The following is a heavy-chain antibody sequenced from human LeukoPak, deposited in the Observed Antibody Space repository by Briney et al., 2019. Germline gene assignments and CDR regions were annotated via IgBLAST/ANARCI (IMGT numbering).Heavy chain of an antibody. CDR3: ATDNLVSILTGSIERGGLSN. D-gene: IGHD3-9*01. J-gene: IGHJ4*02. CDR2: FDPEDGET. V-gene: IGHV1-24*01. Sequence: ASVKVSCKVSGYTLTELSMHWVRQAPGKGLQWMGGFDPEDGETIYAQKFQGRVTMTEDTSTDTAYMELSSLRSEDTAVYYCATDNLVSILTGSIERGGLSNWGQGTLVTVSS. CDR1: GYTLTELS.